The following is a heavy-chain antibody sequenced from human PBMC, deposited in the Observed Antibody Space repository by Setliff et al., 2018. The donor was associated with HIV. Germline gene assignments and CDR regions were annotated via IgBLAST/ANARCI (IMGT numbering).Heavy chain of an antibody. Sequence: SETLSLTCSLSGDSMSTYYWSWIRQTAGKGLEWIGRIHNSGNTNYNPSFMSRVSMSVDTSKSQFSLKLRSMTAADTAVYFCARGYSSAFFHEFFDYWGQGTLVTVSS. V-gene: IGHV4-4*07. D-gene: IGHD6-25*01. CDR1: GDSMSTYY. J-gene: IGHJ4*02. CDR3: ARGYSSAFFHEFFDY. CDR2: IHNSGNT.